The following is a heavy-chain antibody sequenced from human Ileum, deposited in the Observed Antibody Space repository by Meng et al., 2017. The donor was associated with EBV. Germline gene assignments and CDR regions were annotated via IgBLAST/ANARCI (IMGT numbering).Heavy chain of an antibody. J-gene: IGHJ4*02. CDR3: ARGGWSLDY. V-gene: IGHV4-59*08. Sequence: VPLKESGPGLVKPSDTLSLTCTVSGGSISSYYWSGIRQPPGKGLEWIGYIYYSGSTNYNPSLKSRVTISVDTSKNQFSLNLSSVTAADTAVYYCARGGWSLDYWGQGTLVTVSS. D-gene: IGHD2-15*01. CDR2: IYYSGST. CDR1: GGSISSYY.